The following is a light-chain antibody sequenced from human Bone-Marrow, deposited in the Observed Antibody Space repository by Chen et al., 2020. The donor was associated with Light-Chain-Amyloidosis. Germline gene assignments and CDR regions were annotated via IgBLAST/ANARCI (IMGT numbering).Light chain of an antibody. Sequence: EIVLTQSPATLSLSPGEGVTLSCRASQSVANYLAWYQQKPGQAPRLLIFDASNRASGVPARFSGSGSGTDFTLTISSLEPEDFAVYYCQQRSNWPPYTFGQGTKLEIK. J-gene: IGKJ2*01. V-gene: IGKV3-11*01. CDR3: QQRSNWPPYT. CDR2: DAS. CDR1: QSVANY.